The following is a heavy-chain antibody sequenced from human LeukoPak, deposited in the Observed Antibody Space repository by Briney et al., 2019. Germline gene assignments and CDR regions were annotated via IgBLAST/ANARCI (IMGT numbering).Heavy chain of an antibody. CDR1: GYTFTSYD. CDR3: ARDLRDLSSLDP. CDR2: MNPNSGNT. Sequence: ASVKVSCKASGYTFTSYDINWVRQATGQGLEWMGWMNPNSGNTGYAQKFQGRVTMTRNASISTAYMELSSLRSEDTAVYYCARDLRDLSSLDPWGQGTLVTVSS. D-gene: IGHD6-6*01. J-gene: IGHJ5*02. V-gene: IGHV1-8*01.